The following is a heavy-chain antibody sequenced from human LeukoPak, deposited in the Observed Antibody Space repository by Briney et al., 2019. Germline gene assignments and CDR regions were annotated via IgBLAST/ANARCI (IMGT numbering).Heavy chain of an antibody. CDR1: GFTFSNYG. Sequence: GRSLRLSCAASGFTFSNYGMHWVRQAPVKGLEWVALISYDGSNKYFADSVKGRFTISRDNSKNTLYLQMNSLRPEDTAVYYCAKALNYYGSGYYFDYWGQGTLVTVSS. D-gene: IGHD3-10*01. CDR3: AKALNYYGSGYYFDY. CDR2: ISYDGSNK. V-gene: IGHV3-30*18. J-gene: IGHJ4*02.